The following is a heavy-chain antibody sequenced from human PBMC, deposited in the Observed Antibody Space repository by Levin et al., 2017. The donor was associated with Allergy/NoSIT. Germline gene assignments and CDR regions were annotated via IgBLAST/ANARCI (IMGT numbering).Heavy chain of an antibody. CDR2: ISSSSTM. CDR3: AREGGSGSYASY. CDR1: GFPSSSYN. Sequence: PGGSLRLSCAASGFPSSSYNMNWVRQAPGKGLEWISYISSSSTMYYADSVRGRFTISRDNAKNPLYLQMNSLRDEDTAVYYCAREGGSGSYASYWGQGTLVTVSS. V-gene: IGHV3-48*02. J-gene: IGHJ4*02. D-gene: IGHD3-10*01.